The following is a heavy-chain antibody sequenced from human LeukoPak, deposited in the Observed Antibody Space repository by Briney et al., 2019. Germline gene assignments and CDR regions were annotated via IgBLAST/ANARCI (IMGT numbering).Heavy chain of an antibody. CDR1: QFTFSSYW. J-gene: IGHJ4*02. Sequence: GGSLGLSCAASQFTFSSYWMSWVRQAPGKGLEWVANIKQDGSEKYYADSVKGRFTISRDNAKNSLYLQMNSLRAEDTAVYYCARDFYYGSEYYFDYWGQGTLVTVSS. V-gene: IGHV3-7*01. D-gene: IGHD3-10*01. CDR2: IKQDGSEK. CDR3: ARDFYYGSEYYFDY.